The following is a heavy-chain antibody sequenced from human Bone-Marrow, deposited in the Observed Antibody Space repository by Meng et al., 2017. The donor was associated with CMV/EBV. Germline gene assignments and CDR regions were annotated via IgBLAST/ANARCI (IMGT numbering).Heavy chain of an antibody. V-gene: IGHV1-69*05. D-gene: IGHD1-7*01. CDR3: ARDRNWNYLDYYGMDV. Sequence: SVKVSCKASGGTFSSYAISWVRQAPGQGLEWMGGIIPIFGTANYAQKFQGRVTITTDESTSTAYMELSSLRSEDTAVYYCARDRNWNYLDYYGMDVWGQGNPGHRLL. J-gene: IGHJ6*02. CDR1: GGTFSSYA. CDR2: IIPIFGTA.